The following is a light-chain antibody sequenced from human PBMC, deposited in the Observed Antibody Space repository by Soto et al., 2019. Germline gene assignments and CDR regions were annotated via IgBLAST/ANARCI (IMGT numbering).Light chain of an antibody. J-gene: IGKJ2*01. CDR3: RQALQTPRT. CDR1: QSLLHSNGYNY. CDR2: LGS. Sequence: DLVMTQSPLSLPVTPGEPASISCRSSQSLLHSNGYNYLDWYLQKPGQSPQLLIYLGSNRASGVHDRFSGSGSSTEFTLKISRVEDEDVGVYYCRQALQTPRTFGQGTKLEI. V-gene: IGKV2-28*01.